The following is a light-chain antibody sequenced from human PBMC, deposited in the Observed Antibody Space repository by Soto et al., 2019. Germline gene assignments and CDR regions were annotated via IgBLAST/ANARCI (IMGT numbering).Light chain of an antibody. J-gene: IGKJ4*01. CDR1: QSVSSNY. V-gene: IGKV3-20*01. Sequence: EIVLTQSPGTLSLSPGERATLSCRASQSVSSNYLGWYQQKPGQAPRLLIYGASSRATGIPDRFSGSGSGTAFTLTISRLEPEDFAVYYCQQYGSSPPLSFGGGTKVEIK. CDR2: GAS. CDR3: QQYGSSPPLS.